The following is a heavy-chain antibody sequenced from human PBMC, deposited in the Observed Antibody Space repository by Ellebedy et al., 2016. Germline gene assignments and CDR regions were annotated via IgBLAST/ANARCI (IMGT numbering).Heavy chain of an antibody. Sequence: PETLSLTCAVYGGSFSGYYWSWIRQPPGKGLEWIGEINHSGSTNYNPSLKSRVTISVDTSKNQFSLKLSSVTAADTAVYYCARGWLGGIAAAGTTRRYFQHWGQGTLVTVSS. CDR3: ARGWLGGIAAAGTTRRYFQH. J-gene: IGHJ1*01. V-gene: IGHV4-34*01. CDR1: GGSFSGYY. CDR2: INHSGST. D-gene: IGHD6-13*01.